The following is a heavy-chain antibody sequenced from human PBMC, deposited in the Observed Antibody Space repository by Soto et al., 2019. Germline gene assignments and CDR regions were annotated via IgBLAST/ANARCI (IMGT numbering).Heavy chain of an antibody. Sequence: GGSLRLSCAASGFTFSSYAMSWVRQAPGKGLEWVSAISGSGGSTYYADSVKGRFTISRDNSKNTLYRQMNSLRAEDTAVYYCAKADSSGYYFDYWGQGTLVTVSS. V-gene: IGHV3-23*01. CDR3: AKADSSGYYFDY. D-gene: IGHD3-22*01. CDR1: GFTFSSYA. J-gene: IGHJ4*02. CDR2: ISGSGGST.